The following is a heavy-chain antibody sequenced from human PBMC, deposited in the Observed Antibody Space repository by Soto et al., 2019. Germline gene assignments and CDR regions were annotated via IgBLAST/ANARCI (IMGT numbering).Heavy chain of an antibody. V-gene: IGHV2-5*02. CDR2: IYWDVYM. CDR3: AHRVLRTVFGLVTTTAIYFDF. J-gene: IGHJ4*02. CDR1: GFSLTTSGVG. Sequence: QITLNESGPTVVRPTETLTLTCRYSGFSLTTSGVGVGWIRQSPGKAPEWLALIYWDVYMRYSASLKSRLTTTKYTSKNHVVLTVSDLDPTDTATYYCAHRVLRTVFGLVTTTAIYFDFWGQGTPVAVSS. D-gene: IGHD3-3*01.